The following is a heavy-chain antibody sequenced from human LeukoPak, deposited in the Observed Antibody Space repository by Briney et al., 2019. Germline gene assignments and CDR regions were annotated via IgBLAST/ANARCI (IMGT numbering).Heavy chain of an antibody. CDR1: GFTFSFYG. V-gene: IGHV3-30*02. CDR2: IQYDGSYK. D-gene: IGHD2-2*02. J-gene: IGHJ4*02. CDR3: AKTSDQLLYSKFDF. Sequence: GESLRLSCATSGFTFSFYGMHWVRQAPGKGLEWVAFIQYDGSYKLYADSVQGRFSISRDNSKNTLFLQMNSLRAEDTAVYYCAKTSDQLLYSKFDFWGQGTLVTVSS.